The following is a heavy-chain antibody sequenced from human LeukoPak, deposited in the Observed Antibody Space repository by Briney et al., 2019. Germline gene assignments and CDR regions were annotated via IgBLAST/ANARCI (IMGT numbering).Heavy chain of an antibody. CDR3: ARGGSHDYGDYVWFRDRRVGYMDV. Sequence: GGSLRLSCAASGSTFSSYEMNWVRQAPGKGLEWVSYISSSGSTIYYADSVKGRFTISRDNAKNSLYLQMNSLRAEDTAVYYCARGGSHDYGDYVWFRDRRVGYMDVWGKGTTVTISS. D-gene: IGHD4-17*01. V-gene: IGHV3-48*03. CDR2: ISSSGSTI. J-gene: IGHJ6*03. CDR1: GSTFSSYE.